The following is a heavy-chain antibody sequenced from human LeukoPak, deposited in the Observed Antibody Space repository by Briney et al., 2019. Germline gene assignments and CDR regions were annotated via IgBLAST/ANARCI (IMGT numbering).Heavy chain of an antibody. CDR3: ARHSSGAPQYYDFWSGYYTGSWFDP. V-gene: IGHV4-39*01. Sequence: SETLSLTCTVSGGSISSSSYYWGWIRQSPGKGLEWIGSISYSGSTYYNPSLKSRVIVSVDTSKKQFSLKLSSVTAADTAVYYCARHSSGAPQYYDFWSGYYTGSWFDPWGQGTLVTVSS. D-gene: IGHD3-3*01. CDR1: GGSISSSSYY. CDR2: ISYSGST. J-gene: IGHJ5*02.